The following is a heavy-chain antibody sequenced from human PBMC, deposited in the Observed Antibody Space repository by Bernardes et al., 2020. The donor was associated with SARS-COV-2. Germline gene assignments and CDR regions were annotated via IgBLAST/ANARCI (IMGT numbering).Heavy chain of an antibody. Sequence: PRLSCTSSGFNFGDYGMSWFRQAPGKGLEWVGLIRSEAYGGTTEYAATVDGRFTISRDDSKGVAYLQMNSLKSEDTAVYYCSRGLPARWRQLDFDYWGQGNLVTVSS. V-gene: IGHV3-49*03. CDR2: IRSEAYGGTT. D-gene: IGHD1-1*01. CDR3: SRGLPARWRQLDFDY. J-gene: IGHJ4*02. CDR1: GFNFGDYG.